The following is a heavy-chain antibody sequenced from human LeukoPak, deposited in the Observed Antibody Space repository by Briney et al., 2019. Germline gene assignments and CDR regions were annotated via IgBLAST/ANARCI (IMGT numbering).Heavy chain of an antibody. CDR3: ARGGNWFDP. Sequence: GGSLRLSCAASGFTFSSYSMNWVRQAPGKGLEWVSSVTGSSSFIYYAASVKGRFTSSRVNAKNSLYLQMNSLRVDDTAVYYCARGGNWFDPWGQGTLVTVSS. J-gene: IGHJ5*02. CDR1: GFTFSSYS. CDR2: VTGSSSFI. V-gene: IGHV3-21*01.